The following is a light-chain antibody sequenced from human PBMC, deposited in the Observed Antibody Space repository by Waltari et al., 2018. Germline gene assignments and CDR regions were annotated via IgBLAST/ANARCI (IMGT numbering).Light chain of an antibody. J-gene: IGLJ2*01. CDR3: YSQSFNSIVL. V-gene: IGLV2-14*03. Sequence: QSALTQPASVSGSPGQSITISCSGSSSDVGGYDSLSWYQDRPGQAPKVIIYDVSNRPSGVSDRFSGSKAGNTASLTSSGLQADDEAEYYCYSQSFNSIVLFGGGTKVTVL. CDR2: DVS. CDR1: SSDVGGYDS.